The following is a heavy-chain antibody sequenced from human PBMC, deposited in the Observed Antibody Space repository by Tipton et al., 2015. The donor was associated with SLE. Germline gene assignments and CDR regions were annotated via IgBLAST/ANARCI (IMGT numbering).Heavy chain of an antibody. J-gene: IGHJ3*02. D-gene: IGHD1-7*01. V-gene: IGHV4-34*01. Sequence: TLSLTCAVYGESFSGYYWSWIRQPPGKGLEWIGEINHSGSTNYNPSLKSRVTISVDTSKNQFSLKLSSVTAADTAVYYCATYNWHLGGAFDIWGHGTRVSVAS. CDR1: GESFSGYY. CDR3: ATYNWHLGGAFDI. CDR2: INHSGST.